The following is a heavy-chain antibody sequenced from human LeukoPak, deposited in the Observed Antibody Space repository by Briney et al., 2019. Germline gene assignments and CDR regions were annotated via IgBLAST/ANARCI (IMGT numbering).Heavy chain of an antibody. Sequence: ASVKVSCKASGYTFTSYGISWVRQAPGQGLEWMGWINPNSGGTNYAQKFQGRVTMTRDTSISTAYMELSRLRSDDTAVYYCASIPPSSGWADYWGQGTLVTVSS. CDR1: GYTFTSYG. CDR3: ASIPPSSGWADY. CDR2: INPNSGGT. J-gene: IGHJ4*02. V-gene: IGHV1-2*02. D-gene: IGHD6-19*01.